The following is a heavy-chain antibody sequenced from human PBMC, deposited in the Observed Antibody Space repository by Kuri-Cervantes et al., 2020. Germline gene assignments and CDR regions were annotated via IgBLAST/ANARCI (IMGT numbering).Heavy chain of an antibody. CDR1: GFTFTSSA. J-gene: IGHJ4*02. CDR3: ARGYCSGGSCYSVGINDY. V-gene: IGHV1-58*02. CDR2: IVVGSGNT. Sequence: SVKVSCKASGFTFTSSAMQWVRQARGQRLEWIGWIVVGSGNTNYAQKFQERVTITRDTSTSTVYMELSSLRSEDTAVYYCARGYCSGGSCYSVGINDYWGQGTLVTVSS. D-gene: IGHD2-15*01.